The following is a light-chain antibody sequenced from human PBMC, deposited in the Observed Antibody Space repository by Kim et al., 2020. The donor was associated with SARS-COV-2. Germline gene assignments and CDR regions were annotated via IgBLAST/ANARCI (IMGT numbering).Light chain of an antibody. Sequence: KTVTLSCTGISGNIASNYVKWYQQRPASAPTTVIYEDNERPSGVPDRFSGSIDSSSNSASLTISGLKTEDEADYYCQSYDDSNRWVFGGGTQLTVL. J-gene: IGLJ3*02. CDR2: EDN. V-gene: IGLV6-57*02. CDR1: SGNIASNY. CDR3: QSYDDSNRWV.